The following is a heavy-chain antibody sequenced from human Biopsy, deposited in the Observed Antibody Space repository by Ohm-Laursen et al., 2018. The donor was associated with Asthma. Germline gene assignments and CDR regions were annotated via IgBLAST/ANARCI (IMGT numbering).Heavy chain of an antibody. D-gene: IGHD6-13*01. J-gene: IGHJ5*02. V-gene: IGHV1-2*06. CDR3: ARGQKSAGDRWFDP. CDR1: GYTFIGCH. Sequence: ASVKVSCKTSGYTFIGCHIHWMRQAPGQGLEWMGRINPNSGGTNYAQKFQGRVTMTRDTSISTAYMEVSRLRSDDTAMYYCARGQKSAGDRWFDPWGQGTLVTVSS. CDR2: INPNSGGT.